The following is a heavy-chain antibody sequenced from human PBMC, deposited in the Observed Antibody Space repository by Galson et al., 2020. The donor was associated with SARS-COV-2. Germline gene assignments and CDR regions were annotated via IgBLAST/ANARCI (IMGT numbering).Heavy chain of an antibody. V-gene: IGHV4-34*01. CDR1: GESFGDSF. Sequence: SETLSLTCAVSGESFGDSFCSWVRQPPGKGLEWIGEINHSGRTSYNPSLKSRVTLSVDPSKNQFSLKLSSVTATDTAVYYCARGDFRTSHEGVYYYYGMDVWGQGTTVTVSS. D-gene: IGHD3-10*01. CDR2: INHSGRT. J-gene: IGHJ6*02. CDR3: ARGDFRTSHEGVYYYYGMDV.